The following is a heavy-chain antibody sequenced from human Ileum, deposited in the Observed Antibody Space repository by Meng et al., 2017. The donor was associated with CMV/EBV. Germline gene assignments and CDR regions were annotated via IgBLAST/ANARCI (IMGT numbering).Heavy chain of an antibody. CDR1: GDSITTTTYY. CDR3: ARSRREDWFDP. D-gene: IGHD1-26*01. Sequence: QVQLQDAGPGLVKPWETLSLTCPVSGDSITTTTYYWGWLRQPPGKGLEWIASIYYSGTTYYNPSLKSRVTISVDTSKNQFSLKVYSVTAADTAIYYCARSRREDWFDPWGQGTLVTVSS. CDR2: IYYSGTT. J-gene: IGHJ5*02. V-gene: IGHV4-39*07.